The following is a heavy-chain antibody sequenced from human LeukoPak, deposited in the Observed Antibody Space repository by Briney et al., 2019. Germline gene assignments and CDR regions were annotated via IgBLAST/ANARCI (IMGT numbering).Heavy chain of an antibody. J-gene: IGHJ4*02. V-gene: IGHV3-74*01. D-gene: IGHD3-10*01. CDR3: VAGSGKPLRY. Sequence: PGGSLRLSCAASGFTFSSYWMHWVRQAPGKGLVWVSRINTDGSSTSYADSVKGRFTISRDNAKNTLYLQMNSLRAEDTAVYYCVAGSGKPLRYWGQGTLVTVSS. CDR1: GFTFSSYW. CDR2: INTDGSST.